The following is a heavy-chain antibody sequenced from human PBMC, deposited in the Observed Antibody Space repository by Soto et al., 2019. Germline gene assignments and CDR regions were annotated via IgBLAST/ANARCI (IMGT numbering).Heavy chain of an antibody. D-gene: IGHD3-3*01. Sequence: PGESLKISCKGSGYSFTSYWIGWVRQMPGKGLEWMGIIYPGDSDTRYSPSFQGQVTISADKSISTAYLQWSSLKASDTAMYYCARQPDYYFWCGYSGDGMYFWGQGTSATVSS. V-gene: IGHV5-51*01. J-gene: IGHJ6*02. CDR3: ARQPDYYFWCGYSGDGMYF. CDR2: IYPGDSDT. CDR1: GYSFTSYW.